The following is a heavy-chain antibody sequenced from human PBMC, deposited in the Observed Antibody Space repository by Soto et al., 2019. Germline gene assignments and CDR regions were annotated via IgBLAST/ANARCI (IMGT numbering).Heavy chain of an antibody. CDR3: AKEGLDSSTYDDVGGVFDI. CDR2: ISGSGGST. Sequence: EVQLLESGGGLVQPGGSLRLSCAASGFTFSSFAMSWVRQAPGKGLEWVLGISGSGGSTHYTDSVKGRFTISRDNSKNTLYLQINSLRAEDTAVYYCAKEGLDSSTYDDVGGVFDIWGQGTMVTVSS. CDR1: GFTFSSFA. D-gene: IGHD2-2*01. V-gene: IGHV3-23*01. J-gene: IGHJ3*02.